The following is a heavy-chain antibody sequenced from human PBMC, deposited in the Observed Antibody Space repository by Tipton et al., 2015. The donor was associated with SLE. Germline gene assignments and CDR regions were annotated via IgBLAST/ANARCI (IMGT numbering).Heavy chain of an antibody. J-gene: IGHJ4*02. V-gene: IGHV4-39*07. Sequence: SFSSYAMAWVRQAPGKGLEWIASIFRSGTSYYNPSLKRRVTISGDTSKNQFSLKLNSATATDTAVYYCARDSNNWNYGYFDYWGQGILVTVSS. CDR3: ARDSNNWNYGYFDY. CDR2: IFRSGTS. CDR1: SFSSYA. D-gene: IGHD1-7*01.